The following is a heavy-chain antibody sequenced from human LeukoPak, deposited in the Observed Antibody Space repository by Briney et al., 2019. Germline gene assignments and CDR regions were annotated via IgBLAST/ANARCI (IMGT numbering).Heavy chain of an antibody. J-gene: IGHJ4*02. D-gene: IGHD2-2*01. CDR2: ISAYNGDT. CDR3: ARDGMSSTKPFDY. V-gene: IGHV1-18*01. Sequence: ASVKVSCKASGYTFGSYGISWARQAPGQGLEWVGWISAYNGDTHYAQNFQGRVTMTTDTSTNTAYMELRSLISHDTAVYYCARDGMSSTKPFDYWGQGTLVTVPS. CDR1: GYTFGSYG.